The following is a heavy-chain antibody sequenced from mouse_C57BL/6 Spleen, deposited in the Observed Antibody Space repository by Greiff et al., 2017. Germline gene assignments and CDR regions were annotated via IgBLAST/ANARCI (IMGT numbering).Heavy chain of an antibody. Sequence: EVKLVESGAELVRPGSSVKMSCKTSGYTFTSYGINWVKQRPGQGLEWIGYIYIGNGYTEYNEKFKGKATLTSDTSSSTAYMQLSSLTSEDSAIYFCARGITTVAGSFDYWGQGTTLTVSS. V-gene: IGHV1-58*01. CDR2: IYIGNGYT. J-gene: IGHJ2*01. CDR1: GYTFTSYG. CDR3: ARGITTVAGSFDY. D-gene: IGHD1-1*01.